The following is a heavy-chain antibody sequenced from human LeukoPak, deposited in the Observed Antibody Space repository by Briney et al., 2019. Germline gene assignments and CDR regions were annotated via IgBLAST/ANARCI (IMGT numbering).Heavy chain of an antibody. CDR2: ISYTGST. Sequence: SETLSLTCTVSGGSISSYYWTWIRQTPGKGLEWIGYISYTGSTNYNPSLKSRVTISVDTSKNQFSLRLSSVTAADTAVYYCARGWGYFDYWGQGTLVTVSS. V-gene: IGHV4-59*01. CDR3: ARGWGYFDY. J-gene: IGHJ4*02. D-gene: IGHD3-16*01. CDR1: GGSISSYY.